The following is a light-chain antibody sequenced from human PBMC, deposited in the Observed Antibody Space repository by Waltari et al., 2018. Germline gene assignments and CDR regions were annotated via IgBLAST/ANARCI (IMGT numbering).Light chain of an antibody. CDR3: QQRSNWPLT. J-gene: IGKJ4*01. V-gene: IGKV3-11*01. CDR2: DAS. CDR1: QRVSSS. Sequence: EIVLTQSPATLSLSPGERVTLSCRASQRVSSSLAWYQQKPGQAPRLLIYDASNRATGVPARFSGSGSGTDFTLTISSLEPEDFAIYYCQQRSNWPLTFGGGTKVEIK.